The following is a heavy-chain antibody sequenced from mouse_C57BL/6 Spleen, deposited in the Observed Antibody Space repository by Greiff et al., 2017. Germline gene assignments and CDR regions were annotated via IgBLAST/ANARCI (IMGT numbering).Heavy chain of an antibody. J-gene: IGHJ2*01. CDR3: TTGLYYFDY. D-gene: IGHD3-3*01. Sequence: QVHVKQSGAELVRPGASVTLSCKASGYTFTDYDMPWVKQTPVHGLEWIGAIDPETGGTAYNQKFKGKATLTADKSSSTAYMELRSLTSEDSAVYYCTTGLYYFDYWGQGTTLTVSS. CDR1: GYTFTDYD. V-gene: IGHV1-15*01. CDR2: IDPETGGT.